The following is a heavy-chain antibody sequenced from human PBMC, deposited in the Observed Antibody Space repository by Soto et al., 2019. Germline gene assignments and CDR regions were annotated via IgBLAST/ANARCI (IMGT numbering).Heavy chain of an antibody. CDR3: SSEDPFATVTEDTHFDY. V-gene: IGHV3-23*01. Sequence: GSLRLSCAASGFTFSISSMSWVRQAPGKGLQWVSAISGDGGRTYYADSAKGRFTISRDNSKNTLYLQLNSLRAEDTAVYFCSSEDPFATVTEDTHFDYWGQGTLVTVSS. D-gene: IGHD4-17*01. CDR1: GFTFSISS. J-gene: IGHJ4*02. CDR2: ISGDGGRT.